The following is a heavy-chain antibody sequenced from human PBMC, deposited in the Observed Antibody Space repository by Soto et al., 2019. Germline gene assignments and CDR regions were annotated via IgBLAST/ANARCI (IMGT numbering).Heavy chain of an antibody. CDR1: GFTFSSYA. J-gene: IGHJ4*02. V-gene: IGHV3-23*01. CDR2: ISGSGGST. CDR3: ARVRGYIVVVLAARIYFDY. Sequence: EVQILESGGDLVQPGGSLRLSCAASGFTFSSYAMSWVRQAPGKGLEWVSGISGSGGSTYYADSVKGRFSISRDNSKNTLYLQMNSLRAEDTAIYYCARVRGYIVVVLAARIYFDYWGQGILVLVSS. D-gene: IGHD2-2*01.